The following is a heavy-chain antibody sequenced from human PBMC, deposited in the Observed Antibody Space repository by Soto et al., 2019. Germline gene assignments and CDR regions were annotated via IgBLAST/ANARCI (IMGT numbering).Heavy chain of an antibody. D-gene: IGHD3-22*01. CDR1: GASIITDGYY. Sequence: LSLTCTVSGASIITDGYYWTWIRQNPGKGLEWLGYIHYSGGATYSPSYNPSLQGRIAISVDISKCLFSLKLTSVTAAETAVYNCASAPTYYQDSIGYQPCKPWGQG. V-gene: IGHV4-31*03. CDR2: IHYSGGATYSP. J-gene: IGHJ5*02. CDR3: ASAPTYYQDSIGYQPCKP.